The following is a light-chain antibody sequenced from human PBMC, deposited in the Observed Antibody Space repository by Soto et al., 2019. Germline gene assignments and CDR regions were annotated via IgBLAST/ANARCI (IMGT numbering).Light chain of an antibody. CDR1: SGHSNYA. J-gene: IGLJ1*01. V-gene: IGLV4-69*01. Sequence: QPVLTQSPSASASLGPSVKLTCTLSSGHSNYAIEWHQQQPEKGPRYLMKVNSDGSHRKGDGIPDRFSGSSSGAQRYLTISSLPSEDEADYYCQTWGTGIRVFGTGTKLTVL. CDR3: QTWGTGIRV. CDR2: VNSDGSH.